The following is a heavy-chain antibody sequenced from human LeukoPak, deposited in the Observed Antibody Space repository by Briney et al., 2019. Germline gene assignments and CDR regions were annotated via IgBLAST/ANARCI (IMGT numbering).Heavy chain of an antibody. CDR1: GFTFSTYD. Sequence: PGGSLRLSCAASGFTFSTYDMMWVRQTPDSGLEWVSIISGSGGTTYYADSVKGRFTISRDNSKNTLYLEMNSLRADDTAVYYCVKQRETVRGAFDYWGQGTLVTVSS. CDR2: ISGSGGTT. CDR3: VKQRETVRGAFDY. D-gene: IGHD3-10*02. J-gene: IGHJ4*02. V-gene: IGHV3-23*01.